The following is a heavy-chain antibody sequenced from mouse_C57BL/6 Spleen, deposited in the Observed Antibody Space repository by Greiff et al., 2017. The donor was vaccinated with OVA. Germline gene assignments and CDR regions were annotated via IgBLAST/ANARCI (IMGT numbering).Heavy chain of an antibody. V-gene: IGHV5-17*01. CDR1: GFTFSDYG. CDR3: ARPGERAYAMDY. Sequence: DVKLMESGGGLVKPGGSLKLSCAASGFTFSDYGMHWVRQAPEKGLEWVAYISSGSSTIYYADTVKGRFTISRDNAKNTLFLQMTSLRSEDTAMYYCARPGERAYAMDYWGQGTSVTVSS. J-gene: IGHJ4*01. CDR2: ISSGSSTI.